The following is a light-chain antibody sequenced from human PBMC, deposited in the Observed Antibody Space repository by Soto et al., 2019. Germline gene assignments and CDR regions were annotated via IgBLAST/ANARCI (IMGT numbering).Light chain of an antibody. CDR3: QKRSNWGLT. V-gene: IGKV3-11*01. Sequence: EVVMTQSPATLSVSKGERATVSCRASQSVGSSVAWNQQDPGQAHRLLIYEASKSATGIPASFSCRESETYSTPTISSLEPEDVAVYYCQKRSNWGLTFGGGTKVDI. J-gene: IGKJ4*01. CDR1: QSVGSS. CDR2: EAS.